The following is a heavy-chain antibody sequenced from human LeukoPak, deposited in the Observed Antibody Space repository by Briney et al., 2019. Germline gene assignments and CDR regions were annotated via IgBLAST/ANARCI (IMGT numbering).Heavy chain of an antibody. Sequence: GGSLRLSCAASGFTFSSSAMSWVRQVPGKGLEWVSGISASGGSTSYADSVRGRFTTSRDNSKNTLYVQMNSLRDEDTAVYYCANLYYGSGQFDYWGQGTLVTVSS. D-gene: IGHD3-10*01. CDR2: ISASGGST. V-gene: IGHV3-23*01. CDR1: GFTFSSSA. J-gene: IGHJ4*02. CDR3: ANLYYGSGQFDY.